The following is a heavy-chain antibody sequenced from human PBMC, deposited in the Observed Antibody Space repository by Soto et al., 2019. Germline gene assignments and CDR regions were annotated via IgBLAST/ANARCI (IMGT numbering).Heavy chain of an antibody. D-gene: IGHD1-1*01. J-gene: IGHJ4*02. Sequence: ASVKVSCKASGYTFTSYGISWVRQAPGQGLEWMGWISAYNGNTNYAQKLQGRVTMTTDTSTSTAYMELRSLRSDDTAVYYCASSRTTGTNGPEDYWGQGTLVTVSS. CDR3: ASSRTTGTNGPEDY. V-gene: IGHV1-18*01. CDR1: GYTFTSYG. CDR2: ISAYNGNT.